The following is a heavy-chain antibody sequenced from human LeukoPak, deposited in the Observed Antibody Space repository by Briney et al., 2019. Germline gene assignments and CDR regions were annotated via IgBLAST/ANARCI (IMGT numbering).Heavy chain of an antibody. CDR2: IYGGGNT. CDR1: GFTVSSNY. CDR3: AKDLNSTYNYDSSGYEDAFDI. V-gene: IGHV3-53*01. Sequence: GGSLRLSCAASGFTVSSNYMSWVRQAPGKGLEWVSVIYGGGNTYYADSVKGRFTISRDNSKNTLYLQMNSLRAEDTAVYYCAKDLNSTYNYDSSGYEDAFDIWGQGTMVTVSS. D-gene: IGHD3-22*01. J-gene: IGHJ3*02.